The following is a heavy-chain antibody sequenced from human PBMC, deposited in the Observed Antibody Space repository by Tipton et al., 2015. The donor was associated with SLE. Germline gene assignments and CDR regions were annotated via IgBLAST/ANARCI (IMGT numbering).Heavy chain of an antibody. V-gene: IGHV4-39*07. J-gene: IGHJ4*02. CDR1: GGSISSSSYY. D-gene: IGHD4-23*01. Sequence: TLSLTCTVSGGSISSSSYYWGCIRQPPGKGLGWIGSIYYSGSTYYNPPLKSRVTISVDTAKNQFSLKLSSVTAADTAVYYCARVPFGGTDYWGQGTLVTVSS. CDR3: ARVPFGGTDY. CDR2: IYYSGST.